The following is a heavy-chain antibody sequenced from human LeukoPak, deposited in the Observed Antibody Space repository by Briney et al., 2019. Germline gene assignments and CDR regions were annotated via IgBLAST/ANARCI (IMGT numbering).Heavy chain of an antibody. CDR1: GFTFNNYG. CDR3: AKGPLRGTAAAIDY. J-gene: IGHJ4*02. CDR2: ISYDGRNK. Sequence: GGSLRLSCAASGFTFNNYGMHWVRQAPGKGLEWVAVISYDGRNKHYPGSVKGRFTISRDISTDTLWLQMDSLRTEDTAVYYCAKGPLRGTAAAIDYWGQGTLVTVSS. V-gene: IGHV3-30*18. D-gene: IGHD2-2*01.